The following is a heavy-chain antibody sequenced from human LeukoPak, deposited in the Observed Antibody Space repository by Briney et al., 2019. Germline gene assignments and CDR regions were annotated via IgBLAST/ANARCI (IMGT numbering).Heavy chain of an antibody. CDR1: GGSFSGYY. D-gene: IGHD2-2*01. CDR2: INHSGGT. J-gene: IGHJ3*02. Sequence: SETLSLTCAVYGGSFSGYYWSWIRQPPGKGLEWIGEINHSGGTNYNPSLKSRVTISVDTSKNQFSLKLSSVTAADTAVYYCARRGWHCSGTSCLRGAFDIWGQGTMVTVSS. V-gene: IGHV4-34*01. CDR3: ARRGWHCSGTSCLRGAFDI.